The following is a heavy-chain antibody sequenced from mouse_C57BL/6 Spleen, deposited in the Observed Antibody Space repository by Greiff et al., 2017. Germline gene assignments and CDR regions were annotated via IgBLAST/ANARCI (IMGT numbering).Heavy chain of an antibody. V-gene: IGHV3-6*01. J-gene: IGHJ2*01. Sequence: ESGPGLVKPSQSLSLTCSVTGYSITSGYYWNWIRQFPGNKLEWMGYISYDGSNNYNPSLKNRISITRDTSKNQFFLKLNSVTTEDTATYYCARDDDYGSSLDYWGQGTTLTVSS. CDR3: ARDDDYGSSLDY. CDR2: ISYDGSN. D-gene: IGHD1-1*01. CDR1: GYSITSGYY.